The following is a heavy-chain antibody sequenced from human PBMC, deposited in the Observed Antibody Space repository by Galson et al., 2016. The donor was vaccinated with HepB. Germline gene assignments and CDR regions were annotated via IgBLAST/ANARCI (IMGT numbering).Heavy chain of an antibody. CDR2: LYHTGTS. Sequence: SETLSLTCAVSGASISDSNWWTWVRHVPGKGLEWIGELYHTGTSNNNPFLSSRFTLSVDKSRNQFSLNLTSVTAADTAVYYCARAAIIPGARMVFDPWGQGILVTVSS. CDR3: ARAAIIPGARMVFDP. V-gene: IGHV4-4*02. J-gene: IGHJ5*02. CDR1: GASISDSNW. D-gene: IGHD2-2*01.